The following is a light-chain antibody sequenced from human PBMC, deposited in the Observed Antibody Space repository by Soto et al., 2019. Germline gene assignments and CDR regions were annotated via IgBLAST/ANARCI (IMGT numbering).Light chain of an antibody. V-gene: IGKV1-39*01. CDR2: GAS. CDR3: QQSYSAPSIT. J-gene: IGKJ5*01. CDR1: QRIFSS. Sequence: EIQMPESPSSVSASLEDRVTITCRESQRIFSSLNWYQQKPGKAPKLLIYGASNLHSGVSSRFSGSGSGTDFTLTISALQPDDVATYYCQQSYSAPSITFGQGTRLEIK.